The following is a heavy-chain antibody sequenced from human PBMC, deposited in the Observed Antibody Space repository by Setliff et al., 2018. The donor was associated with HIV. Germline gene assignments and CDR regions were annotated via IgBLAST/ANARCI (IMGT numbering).Heavy chain of an antibody. D-gene: IGHD5-18*01. CDR3: ARDTNSYGPSDN. CDR1: GFTFSDYY. Sequence: GGSLRLSCTASGFTFSDYYMSWIRQAPGKGLEWISDISSTTSSFTNYADSVKGRFTISRDNAKNSLYLQMNSLRAEDTAVYYCARDTNSYGPSDNWGQGTLVTVSS. V-gene: IGHV3-11*06. J-gene: IGHJ4*02. CDR2: ISSTTSSFT.